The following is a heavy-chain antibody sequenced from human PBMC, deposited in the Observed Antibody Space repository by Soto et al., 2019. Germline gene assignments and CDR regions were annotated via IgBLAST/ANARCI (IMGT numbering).Heavy chain of an antibody. D-gene: IGHD6-13*01. Sequence: QLQLQESGPGLVKPSETLSLTCTVSGGSISSSSYYWGWIRQPPGKGLEWIGSIYDSGSTYYNPSLKTRVTMSVNTCKNPFSPKLSSVTAADTAVYYCARTVKYSSNWHRDAFDIWGQGTMVTVSS. CDR1: GGSISSSSYY. CDR3: ARTVKYSSNWHRDAFDI. CDR2: IYDSGST. J-gene: IGHJ3*02. V-gene: IGHV4-39*01.